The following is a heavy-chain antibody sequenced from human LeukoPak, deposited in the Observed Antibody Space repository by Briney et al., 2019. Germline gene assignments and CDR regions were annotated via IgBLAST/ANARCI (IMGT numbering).Heavy chain of an antibody. J-gene: IGHJ4*02. V-gene: IGHV3-23*01. CDR3: AKDFLSSESH. D-gene: IGHD2/OR15-2a*01. Sequence: PGGSLRLSCAASGFTLSTYAMSWVRQAPGKGLEWVSGISASGGSTYYADSVKGRFTISRDNSKNTLYLQMNSLRTEDMAVYYCAKDFLSSESHWGQGTLVTVSS. CDR2: ISASGGST. CDR1: GFTLSTYA.